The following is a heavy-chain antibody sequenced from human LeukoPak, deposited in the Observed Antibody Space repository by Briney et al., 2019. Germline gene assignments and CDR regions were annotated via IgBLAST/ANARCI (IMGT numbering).Heavy chain of an antibody. CDR3: ARVAKERVGGVYYFDY. Sequence: GGSLRLSCAASGFTFSDYDMHWVRQASGKGLEWVSAIGTAGDTYYTGSVKGRFTISRENAKNSLYLQMNSLRAGDTAVYYCARVAKERVGGVYYFDYWGQGTLVTVSS. CDR1: GFTFSDYD. D-gene: IGHD1-1*01. V-gene: IGHV3-13*01. CDR2: IGTAGDT. J-gene: IGHJ4*02.